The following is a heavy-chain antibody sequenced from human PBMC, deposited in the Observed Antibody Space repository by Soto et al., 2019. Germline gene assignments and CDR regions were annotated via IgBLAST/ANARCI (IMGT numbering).Heavy chain of an antibody. CDR3: ARYNWESFYNWFDP. CDR2: IYYSGST. J-gene: IGHJ5*02. D-gene: IGHD1-20*01. V-gene: IGHV4-31*03. Sequence: PSETLSLTCTVSGGSISSGGYYWSWIRQHPGKGLEWIGYIYYSGSTYYNPSLKSRVTISVDTSKNQFSLKLSSVTAADTAVYYCARYNWESFYNWFDPWGQGTLVTVSS. CDR1: GGSISSGGYY.